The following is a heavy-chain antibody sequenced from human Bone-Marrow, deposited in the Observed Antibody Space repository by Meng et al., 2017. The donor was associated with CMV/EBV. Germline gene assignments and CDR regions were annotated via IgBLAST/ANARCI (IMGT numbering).Heavy chain of an antibody. J-gene: IGHJ4*02. CDR3: ATEAGFERFDY. CDR2: IYSGGST. CDR1: GFTFDDYA. Sequence: GGSLRLSCAASGFTFDDYAMHWVRQAPGKGLEWVSVIYSGGSTYYADSVKGRFTISRDNAKNSLYLQMKSLRAEDTAVYYCATEAGFERFDYWGQGTLVTVSS. D-gene: IGHD2-15*01. V-gene: IGHV3-69-1*02.